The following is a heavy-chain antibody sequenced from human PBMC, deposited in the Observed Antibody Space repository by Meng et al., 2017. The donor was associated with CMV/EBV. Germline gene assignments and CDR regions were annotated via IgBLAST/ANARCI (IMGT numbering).Heavy chain of an antibody. V-gene: IGHV1-8*03. CDR1: GYTFTSYD. J-gene: IGHJ5*02. CDR3: ARRGYSSRNWFDP. D-gene: IGHD6-19*01. Sequence: ASVKVSCKASGYTFTSYDINWVRQATGQGLEWMGWMNPNSGNTGYAQKFQGRVTITRNTSISTAYMELGSLRSEDTAVYYCARRGYSSRNWFDPWGQGTLVTVSS. CDR2: MNPNSGNT.